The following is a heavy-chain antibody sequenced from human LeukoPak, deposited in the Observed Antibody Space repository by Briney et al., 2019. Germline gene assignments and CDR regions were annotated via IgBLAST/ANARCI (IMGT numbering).Heavy chain of an antibody. Sequence: SETLSLTCTVSGGSISSSSYYWGWIRQPPGKGLEWIGSMYHSGSTYNNPSLKSRLTISVDTSKNQFSLKLSSVTAADTAVYYCARDSMITFGGTHYMDVWGKGTRVTVSS. CDR2: MYHSGST. V-gene: IGHV4-39*07. J-gene: IGHJ6*03. D-gene: IGHD3-16*01. CDR3: ARDSMITFGGTHYMDV. CDR1: GGSISSSSYY.